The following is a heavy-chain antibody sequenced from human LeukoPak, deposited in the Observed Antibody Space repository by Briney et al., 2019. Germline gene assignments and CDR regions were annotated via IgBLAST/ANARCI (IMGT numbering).Heavy chain of an antibody. J-gene: IGHJ4*02. Sequence: GASVKVSCKTSGYTFTGFYIHWVRQAPGQGLEWMGRINPNSGGTNYAQKFQGRVTMTSDTSISTAYMELNSLRSDDTAVYYCARDRDYGDYWGRGTLVTVSS. V-gene: IGHV1-2*06. D-gene: IGHD4-17*01. CDR1: GYTFTGFY. CDR3: ARDRDYGDY. CDR2: INPNSGGT.